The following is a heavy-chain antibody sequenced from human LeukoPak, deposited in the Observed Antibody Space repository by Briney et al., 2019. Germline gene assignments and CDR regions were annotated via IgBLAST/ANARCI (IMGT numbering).Heavy chain of an antibody. V-gene: IGHV3-23*01. J-gene: IGHJ4*02. CDR1: GFTFSSYA. Sequence: AGGSLRLSCAVSGFTFSSYAMSWVRQAPGKGLEWVSAISGSGGSTYYADSVKGRFTISRDNSKNTLYLQMNSLRAEDTAVYYCAKPITIFGVVIMYFDYWGQGTLVTVSS. CDR2: ISGSGGST. D-gene: IGHD3-3*01. CDR3: AKPITIFGVVIMYFDY.